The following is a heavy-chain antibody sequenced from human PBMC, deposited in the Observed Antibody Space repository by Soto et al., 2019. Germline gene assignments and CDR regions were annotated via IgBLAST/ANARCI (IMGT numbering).Heavy chain of an antibody. J-gene: IGHJ4*02. CDR3: AKDRSRYDSSGYSYFDY. D-gene: IGHD3-22*01. Sequence: GGSLRLSCAASGFTFSSYAMSWVRQAPGKGLEWVSAISGSGGSTYYADSVKGRFTISRDNSKSTLYLQMNSLRAEDTAVYYCAKDRSRYDSSGYSYFDYWGQGTLVTVSS. V-gene: IGHV3-23*01. CDR1: GFTFSSYA. CDR2: ISGSGGST.